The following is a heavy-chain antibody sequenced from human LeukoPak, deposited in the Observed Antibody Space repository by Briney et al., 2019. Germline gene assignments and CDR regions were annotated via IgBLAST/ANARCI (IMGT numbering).Heavy chain of an antibody. Sequence: SETLSLTCTVSGGSISSSSYYWGWIRQPPGKGLEWIGSIYYSGSTYYNPSLKSRVTISVDTSKNQFSLKLSSVTAADTAVYYCARSYYDSSGYYYPTHNDYLGQGTLVTVSS. D-gene: IGHD3-22*01. CDR2: IYYSGST. CDR3: ARSYYDSSGYYYPTHNDY. J-gene: IGHJ4*02. V-gene: IGHV4-39*01. CDR1: GGSISSSSYY.